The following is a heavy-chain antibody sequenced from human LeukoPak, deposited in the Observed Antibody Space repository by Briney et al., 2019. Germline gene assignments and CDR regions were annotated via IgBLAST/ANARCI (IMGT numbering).Heavy chain of an antibody. Sequence: GGSLRLSCAASGFTVSSNYMSWVRQAPGKGLEWVSVLYSGGGTYYADSVKGRFTISRDNSKNTLYLQMNSLRAEDTAMYYCARAYCSGGSFYYFDYWGQGTLVTVSS. J-gene: IGHJ4*02. CDR2: LYSGGGT. CDR3: ARAYCSGGSFYYFDY. V-gene: IGHV3-66*02. CDR1: GFTVSSNY. D-gene: IGHD2-15*01.